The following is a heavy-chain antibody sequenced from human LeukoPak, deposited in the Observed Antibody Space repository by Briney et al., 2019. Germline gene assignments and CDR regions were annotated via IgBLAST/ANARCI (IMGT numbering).Heavy chain of an antibody. J-gene: IGHJ3*02. V-gene: IGHV4-39*01. CDR1: GGSLSSSSYY. D-gene: IGHD4-17*01. CDR3: ARHRYGYYDAFDI. Sequence: SETLSLTCTVSGGSLSSSSYYWGWIRQPPGKGLEWVGIIYYSGSTYYNPSLKSRVTISVDTSKNQFSLKLSSVTAADTAVYYCARHRYGYYDAFDIWGQGTMVTVSS. CDR2: IYYSGST.